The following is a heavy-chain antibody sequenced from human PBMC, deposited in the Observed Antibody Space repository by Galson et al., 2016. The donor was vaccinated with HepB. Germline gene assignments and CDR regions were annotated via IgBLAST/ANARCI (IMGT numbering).Heavy chain of an antibody. CDR2: IIPVLGSP. CDR3: TRGHTSGWWNFDY. J-gene: IGHJ4*02. CDR1: GGSFNTFNSYA. V-gene: IGHV1-69*10. D-gene: IGHD6-19*01. Sequence: SVKVSCKASGGSFNTFNSYAISWVRQAPGQGLEWMGGIIPVLGSPKYAKQFQGRVTITADKSTNTAYMELRSLRSEDTAVYYCTRGHTSGWWNFDYWGQGTLVTVSS.